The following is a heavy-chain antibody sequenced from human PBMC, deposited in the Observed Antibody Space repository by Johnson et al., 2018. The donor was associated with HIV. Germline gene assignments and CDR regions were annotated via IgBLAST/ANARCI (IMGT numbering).Heavy chain of an antibody. CDR2: ICWDGGST. D-gene: IGHD6-6*01. Sequence: VQVVESGGVVVQPGGSLRLSCAASGFTFDDYAMHWVRQAPGTGLEWVSLICWDGGSTYYADSVKGRFTISRDNSKHSLYLQMNSLRAEDTALYYCAKAGPREYSSSLDAFDIWGQGTMVTVSS. J-gene: IGHJ3*02. CDR3: AKAGPREYSSSLDAFDI. V-gene: IGHV3-43D*03. CDR1: GFTFDDYA.